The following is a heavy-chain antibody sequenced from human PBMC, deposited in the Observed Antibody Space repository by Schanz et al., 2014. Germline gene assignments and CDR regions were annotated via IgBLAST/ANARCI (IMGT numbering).Heavy chain of an antibody. CDR1: GGTFSSFG. J-gene: IGHJ6*02. CDR3: ARAKRFGDMDV. V-gene: IGHV1-18*01. Sequence: QVQLEQSGAEVKKPGSSVKVSCKASGGTFSSFGINWVRQAPGQGLEWMGRISAYNGNTNYAQKLQGRVTMTTDTSTSTAYMELRNLRSDDTAVYYCARAKRFGDMDVWGQGTTVTVSS. D-gene: IGHD3-10*01. CDR2: ISAYNGNT.